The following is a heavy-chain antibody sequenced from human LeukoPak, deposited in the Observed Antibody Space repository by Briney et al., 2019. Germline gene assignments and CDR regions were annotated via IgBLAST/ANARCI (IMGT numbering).Heavy chain of an antibody. CDR3: ARLTMLDYVPPGDYGMDV. CDR1: GGSISSYY. Sequence: SETLSLTCTVSGGSISSYYWSWIRQPPGKGLEWVGYIYYSGSTNYNPSFKSRVTISVDTSKNQFSLKLSSVTAADTAVYYCARLTMLDYVPPGDYGMDVWGQGTTVTVS. V-gene: IGHV4-59*08. CDR2: IYYSGST. D-gene: IGHD4-17*01. J-gene: IGHJ6*02.